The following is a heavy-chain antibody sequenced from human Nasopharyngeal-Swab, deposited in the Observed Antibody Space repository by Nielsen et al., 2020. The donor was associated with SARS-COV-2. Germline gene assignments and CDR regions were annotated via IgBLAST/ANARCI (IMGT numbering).Heavy chain of an antibody. J-gene: IGHJ6*03. D-gene: IGHD3-22*01. V-gene: IGHV4-4*02. CDR3: ASPQGSSGHYYMDV. CDR2: IYHSGLT. Sequence: VRHAPARGLGWIGEIYHSGLTNYNPSLKSGVTISVDKSKNQFSLKLSSVTAADTDVYYCASPQGSSGHYYMDVWGKGTTVTVSS.